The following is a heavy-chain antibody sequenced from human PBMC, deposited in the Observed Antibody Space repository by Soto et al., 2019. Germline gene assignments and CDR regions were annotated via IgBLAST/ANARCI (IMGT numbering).Heavy chain of an antibody. CDR2: ISAYNGNT. V-gene: IGHV1-18*01. J-gene: IGHJ5*02. CDR3: ARDYCSSTSCYRSWFDP. D-gene: IGHD2-2*01. CDR1: GYTFTSYG. Sequence: ASVKVSCKASGYTFTSYGISWVRQAPGQGLEWMGWISAYNGNTNYAQKLQGRVTMTTDTSTSTAYMELRSLRSDDTAVYYCARDYCSSTSCYRSWFDPWGQGTPVTVSS.